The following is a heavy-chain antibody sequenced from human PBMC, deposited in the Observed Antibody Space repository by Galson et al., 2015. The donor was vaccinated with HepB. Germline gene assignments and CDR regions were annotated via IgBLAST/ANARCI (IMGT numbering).Heavy chain of an antibody. D-gene: IGHD3-10*01. CDR2: IYYSGST. CDR1: GGSINSGNYY. V-gene: IGHV4-30-4*01. J-gene: IGHJ6*01. Sequence: TLSLTCTVSGGSINSGNYYWSWIRQPPGKGLEWIGYIYYSGSTYYNPSLKSRVTISVDTSKNQFSLKLSSVAAADTAVYYCARCTMVRGVDYFYYSMDVW. CDR3: ARCTMVRGVDYFYYSMDV.